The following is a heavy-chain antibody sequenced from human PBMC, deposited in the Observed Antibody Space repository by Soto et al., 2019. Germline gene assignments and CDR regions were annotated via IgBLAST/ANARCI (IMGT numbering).Heavy chain of an antibody. J-gene: IGHJ4*02. CDR3: ARDPGWSSSWVYFDY. CDR1: GFIFSSYG. D-gene: IGHD6-13*01. V-gene: IGHV3-33*01. Sequence: QVQLVESGGGVVQPGRSLRLSCAASGFIFSSYGVDWVRQAPGKGLEWVAVIWNDGSNKDYADSVKGRFTISSDNSKNTVYLQMNSLRAEDTAVYYCARDPGWSSSWVYFDYWGQGILVTVSS. CDR2: IWNDGSNK.